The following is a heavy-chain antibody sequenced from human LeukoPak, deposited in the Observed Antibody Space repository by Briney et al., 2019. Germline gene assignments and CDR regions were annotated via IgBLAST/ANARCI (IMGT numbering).Heavy chain of an antibody. V-gene: IGHV3-15*07. CDR1: GFTFSDAW. J-gene: IGHJ4*02. D-gene: IGHD2-21*01. CDR3: AKDFRIGYSAHFDH. Sequence: GGSLRLSCAASGFTFSDAWMNWVRQAPGKGLEWVGRIKSKTNGGTTDYAAPVKGRFTISRDDSKNTLYLQMDSLRGEDTAVYYCAKDFRIGYSAHFDHWGQGALVTVSS. CDR2: IKSKTNGGTT.